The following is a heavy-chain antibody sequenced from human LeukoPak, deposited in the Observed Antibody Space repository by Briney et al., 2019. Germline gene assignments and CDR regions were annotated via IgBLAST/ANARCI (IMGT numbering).Heavy chain of an antibody. CDR2: IKQDGSEK. CDR1: GFTFSSYW. CDR3: ASDREYYYGSGSFDY. V-gene: IGHV3-7*04. J-gene: IGHJ4*02. D-gene: IGHD3-10*01. Sequence: GGSLRLSCAASGFTFSSYWMSWVRQAPGKGLEWVPNIKQDGSEKYYVDSVKGRFTISRDNAKNSLYLQMNSLRAEDTAVYYCASDREYYYGSGSFDYWGQGTLVTVSS.